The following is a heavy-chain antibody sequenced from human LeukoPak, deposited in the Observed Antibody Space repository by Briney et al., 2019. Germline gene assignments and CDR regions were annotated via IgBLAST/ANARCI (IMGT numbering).Heavy chain of an antibody. J-gene: IGHJ4*02. CDR3: ARDGGSYSLDY. CDR2: IYASGST. CDR1: GGSISGSTYY. V-gene: IGHV4-61*02. Sequence: SQTLSLTCTVSGGSISGSTYYWGWIRQPAGKGLEWIGRIYASGSTSYTPSLKSRATISVDTSKNQYSLKLSAVTAADTVIYYCARDGGSYSLDYWGRGTLVTVSS. D-gene: IGHD1-26*01.